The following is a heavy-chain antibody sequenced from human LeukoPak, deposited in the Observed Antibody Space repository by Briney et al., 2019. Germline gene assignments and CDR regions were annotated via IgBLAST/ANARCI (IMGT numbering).Heavy chain of an antibody. V-gene: IGHV1-24*01. CDR3: ATLMVRGVIRLNWFDP. CDR1: GYTLTELS. CDR2: FDPEDGET. D-gene: IGHD3-10*01. J-gene: IGHJ5*02. Sequence: ASVKVSCKVSGYTLTELSMHWVRQAPGKGLEWMGGFDPEDGETIYAQKSQGRVTMTEDTSTDTAYMELSSLRSEDTAVYYCATLMVRGVIRLNWFDPWGQGTLVTVSS.